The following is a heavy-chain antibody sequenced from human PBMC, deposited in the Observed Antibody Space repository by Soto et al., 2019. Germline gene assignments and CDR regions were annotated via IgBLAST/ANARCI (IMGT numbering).Heavy chain of an antibody. J-gene: IGHJ4*02. D-gene: IGHD3-10*01. CDR3: AREAHHMVRGSPWFDY. CDR1: GGSISSGGYY. Sequence: SETLSLTCTVSGGSISSGGYYWSWIRQHPGKGLEWIGYIYYSASTYYNPSLKSRVTISVDTSKNQFSLKLSSVTAADTAVYYCAREAHHMVRGSPWFDYWGQGTLVTVSS. V-gene: IGHV4-31*03. CDR2: IYYSAST.